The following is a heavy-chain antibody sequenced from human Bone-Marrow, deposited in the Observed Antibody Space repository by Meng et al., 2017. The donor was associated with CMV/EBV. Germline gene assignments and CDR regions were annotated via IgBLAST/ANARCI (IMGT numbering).Heavy chain of an antibody. CDR2: INSNNGDT. CDR1: GYTFTSYG. J-gene: IGHJ6*02. V-gene: IGHV1-18*01. D-gene: IGHD4-11*01. Sequence: ASVKVSCKASGYTFTSYGISWVRQAPGQGLEWMGWINSNNGDTKYVQKLQGRVTMTTEPSTSTAYMELRSLRSDDTAVYFCARESTVTHFYGMDVCGQGTTVTVSS. CDR3: ARESTVTHFYGMDV.